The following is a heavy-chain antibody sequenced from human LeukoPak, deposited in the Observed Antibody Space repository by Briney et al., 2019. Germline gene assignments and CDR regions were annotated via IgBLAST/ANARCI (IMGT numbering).Heavy chain of an antibody. CDR1: GGTFGGYA. CDR2: IIPIFGTA. CDR3: ASQKGPGITMIVADLDY. J-gene: IGHJ4*02. Sequence: GASVKVSCKASGGTFGGYAISWVRQAPGQGLEWMGRIIPIFGTANYAQKFQGRVTITTDESTSTAYMELSSLRSEDTAVYYCASQKGPGITMIVADLDYWGQGTLVTVSS. D-gene: IGHD3-22*01. V-gene: IGHV1-69*05.